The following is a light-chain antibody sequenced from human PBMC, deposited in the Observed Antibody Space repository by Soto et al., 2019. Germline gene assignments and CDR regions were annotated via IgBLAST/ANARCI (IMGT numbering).Light chain of an antibody. CDR1: HSVTKNY. CDR2: DAS. Sequence: EIVLAQSPDTLSLSPGERATLSCRASHSVTKNYLAWYQQKPGQAPRLLIHDASTRATGIPDRFSGSGSGTDFTLTINRLEPEDFALYYCQQCSHSPLTFGGGTKVEIK. J-gene: IGKJ4*01. CDR3: QQCSHSPLT. V-gene: IGKV3-20*01.